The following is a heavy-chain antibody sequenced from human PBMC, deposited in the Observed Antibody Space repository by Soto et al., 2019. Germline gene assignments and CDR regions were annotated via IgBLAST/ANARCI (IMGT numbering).Heavy chain of an antibody. CDR3: AKDSRGFRRYTAY. J-gene: IGHJ4*02. CDR1: GFTFSNYG. CDR2: ISDDGSSK. Sequence: PGGSLRLSCAASGFTFSNYGIHWVRQAPGKGLEWVAIISDDGSSKYYADSVKGRFTISRDNSKNTVYLQMNSLRAEDTALYYCAKDSRGFRRYTAYWGQGTAVT. V-gene: IGHV3-30*18. D-gene: IGHD5-12*01.